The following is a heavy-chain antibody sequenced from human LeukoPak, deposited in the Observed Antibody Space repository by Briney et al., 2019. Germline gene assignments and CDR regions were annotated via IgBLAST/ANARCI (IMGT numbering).Heavy chain of an antibody. CDR1: GFTFSSAW. Sequence: PGGSLSLSCAPSGFTFSSAWMTWVRQAPGKGLEWVGRIKSKIDGGTTEYAAPVKGRFTISRDDSKNTVYLQMNSLQTEDTAVYYCTTDRRYCSGGTCYYDRNYWGQGTLVTVSS. CDR2: IKSKIDGGTT. V-gene: IGHV3-15*01. D-gene: IGHD2-15*01. J-gene: IGHJ4*02. CDR3: TTDRRYCSGGTCYYDRNY.